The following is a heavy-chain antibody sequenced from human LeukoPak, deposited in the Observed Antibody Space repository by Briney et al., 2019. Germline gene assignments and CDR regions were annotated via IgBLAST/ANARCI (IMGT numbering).Heavy chain of an antibody. CDR3: ARLRSGWWKGTLDY. J-gene: IGHJ4*02. CDR2: VFYNGAT. V-gene: IGHV4-39*07. D-gene: IGHD6-19*01. CDR1: GGSISSSIYY. Sequence: SETLSLTCIVSGGSISSSIYYWAWVRQPPGKGLEWIGTVFYNGATQYSPSLRSRVTISIDTSTNQFSLKLTSVTAADTALYYCARLRSGWWKGTLDYWGQGTLVTVSS.